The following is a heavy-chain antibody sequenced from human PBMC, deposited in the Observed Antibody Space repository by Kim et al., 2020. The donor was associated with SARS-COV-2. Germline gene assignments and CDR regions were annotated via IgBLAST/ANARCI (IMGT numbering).Heavy chain of an antibody. V-gene: IGHV4-4*02. J-gene: IGHJ5*02. CDR1: GASISSGSF. D-gene: IGHD3-22*01. CDR3: ARGFSSACTPRTWFVP. Sequence: SETLSLTCVVSGASISSGSFWSWIRQPPGRGLEWIGEIDHSGTTSYNVSLQSRVTISVDNSRNHFSLSLNSVTAADTAVYYCARGFSSACTPRTWFVP. CDR2: IDHSGTT.